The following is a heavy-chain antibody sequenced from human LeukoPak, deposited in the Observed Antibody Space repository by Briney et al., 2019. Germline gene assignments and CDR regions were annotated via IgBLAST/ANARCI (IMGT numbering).Heavy chain of an antibody. Sequence: SETLSLTCAVSGGSISSGGYSWSWIRQPPGKGLEWIGYIYHSGSTYYNPSLMSRATMSIDRSKNQFSLKLSSVTAADTAVYYCARAGGNIFDYWGQGTLVTVSS. D-gene: IGHD4-23*01. CDR1: GGSISSGGYS. CDR3: ARAGGNIFDY. CDR2: IYHSGST. V-gene: IGHV4-30-2*01. J-gene: IGHJ4*02.